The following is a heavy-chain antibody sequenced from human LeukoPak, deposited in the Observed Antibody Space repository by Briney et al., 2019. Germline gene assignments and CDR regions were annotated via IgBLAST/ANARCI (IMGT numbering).Heavy chain of an antibody. Sequence: GASVEVSCKASGYTFTGYSFTSYYMHWVRQAPGQGLEWMGIINPSGGYTSYAQKFQGRVTMTRDTSISTAYMELSRLRSDDTAVYYCASADDYAPTFDYWGQGTLVTVSS. CDR1: GYTFTGYSFTSYY. V-gene: IGHV1-46*01. J-gene: IGHJ4*02. CDR2: INPSGGYT. CDR3: ASADDYAPTFDY. D-gene: IGHD4-17*01.